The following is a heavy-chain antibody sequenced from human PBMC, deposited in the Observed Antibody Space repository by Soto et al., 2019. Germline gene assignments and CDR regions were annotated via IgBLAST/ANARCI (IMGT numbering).Heavy chain of an antibody. CDR2: IYYSGST. CDR3: AADVGGYIYGLGKY. J-gene: IGHJ4*02. CDR1: GGSISSYY. Sequence: TLSLTCTVSGGSISSYYWSWIRQPPGKGLEWIGYIYYSGSTNYARGLQERVTITRDMSTSTAYMELSGLRSEDTAVYYCAADVGGYIYGLGKYWGQGTLVTVSS. D-gene: IGHD5-18*01. V-gene: IGHV4-59*12.